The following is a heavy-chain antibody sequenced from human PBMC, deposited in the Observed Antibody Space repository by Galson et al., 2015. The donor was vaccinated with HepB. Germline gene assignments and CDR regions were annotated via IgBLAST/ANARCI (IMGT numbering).Heavy chain of an antibody. CDR2: IKSKTDGGTT. J-gene: IGHJ4*02. CDR3: TPPFSFSIK. D-gene: IGHD3-3*01. Sequence: SLRLSCAASGFTFSNAWMSWVRQAPGKGLEWVCRIKSKTDGGTTDYAATVKGRFTISRDDSKNTLYLQMNSLKTEDTSVYYCTPPFSFSIKWGQGTLVTVSS. CDR1: GFTFSNAW. V-gene: IGHV3-15*01.